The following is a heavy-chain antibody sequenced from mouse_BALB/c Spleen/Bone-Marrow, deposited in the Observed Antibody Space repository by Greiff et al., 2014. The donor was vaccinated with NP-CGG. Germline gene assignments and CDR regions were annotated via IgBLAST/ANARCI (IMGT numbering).Heavy chain of an antibody. V-gene: IGHV2-9*02. Sequence: VQLVESGPGLVAPSQGLSITCTVSEFSLTGYGVHWVRQPPGKGLEWLGVIWAGGSTNYNSALMSRLSISKDNSKSQVFLKMNSLQTDDTAMYYCARVYLWYFDVWGAGTTVTVSS. CDR2: IWAGGST. CDR1: EFSLTGYG. CDR3: ARVYLWYFDV. D-gene: IGHD2-3*01. J-gene: IGHJ1*01.